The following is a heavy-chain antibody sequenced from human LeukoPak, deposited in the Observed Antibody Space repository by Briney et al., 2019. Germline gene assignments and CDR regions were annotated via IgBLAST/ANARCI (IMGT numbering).Heavy chain of an antibody. CDR1: GGSISSYY. D-gene: IGHD6-13*01. Sequence: SETLSLTCTVSGGSISSYYWSWIRQPPGKGLEWIGYIYYSGSTNYNPSLKSRVTISVETSKNQFSLKLSSVTAADTAVYYCAREGSSWDKFDYWGQGALVTVSS. CDR2: IYYSGST. CDR3: AREGSSWDKFDY. V-gene: IGHV4-59*01. J-gene: IGHJ4*02.